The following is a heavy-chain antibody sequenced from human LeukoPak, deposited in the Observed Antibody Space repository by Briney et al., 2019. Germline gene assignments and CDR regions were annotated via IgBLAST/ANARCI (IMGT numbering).Heavy chain of an antibody. CDR3: ARDRGRYGSGPLGFDY. CDR2: IRYDGSIK. CDR1: GFIFSSYG. D-gene: IGHD3-10*01. J-gene: IGHJ4*02. Sequence: GGSLRLSCAASGFIFSSYGMHWVRQAPGKGLEWVAFIRYDGSIKYYADSVKGRFTISRDNSKNTLYLQMSSLTAEDTAVYFCARDRGRYGSGPLGFDYWGQGTLVLVSS. V-gene: IGHV3-30*02.